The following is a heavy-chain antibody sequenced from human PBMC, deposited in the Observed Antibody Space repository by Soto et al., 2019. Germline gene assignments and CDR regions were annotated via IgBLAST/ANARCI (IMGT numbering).Heavy chain of an antibody. J-gene: IGHJ6*02. D-gene: IGHD6-13*01. Sequence: PGVPMKVCCKGSGYRFIGFGVGWVIQMPGKGLEWMGIIYPGDSDTRYSPFFQGQVTISADKSISTAYLQWSSLKASDTAIYYCARTAAAGKYYYGVDVWGQGTTVTSP. CDR2: IYPGDSDT. CDR3: ARTAAAGKYYYGVDV. CDR1: GYRFIGFG. V-gene: IGHV5-51*01.